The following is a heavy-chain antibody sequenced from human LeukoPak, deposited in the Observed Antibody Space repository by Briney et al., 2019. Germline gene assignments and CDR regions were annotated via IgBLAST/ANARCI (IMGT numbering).Heavy chain of an antibody. CDR2: IKQDGSEK. CDR1: GFTFSSYW. Sequence: GGSLRLSCAASGFTFSSYWMSWVRQAPGKGLEWVANIKQDGSEKYYVDSVKGRFTISRDNAKNSLYLQMNSLRAEDTAVYYCARDLRVSGNNWFDPWGQGTLVTVSS. J-gene: IGHJ5*02. D-gene: IGHD1-26*01. CDR3: ARDLRVSGNNWFDP. V-gene: IGHV3-7*01.